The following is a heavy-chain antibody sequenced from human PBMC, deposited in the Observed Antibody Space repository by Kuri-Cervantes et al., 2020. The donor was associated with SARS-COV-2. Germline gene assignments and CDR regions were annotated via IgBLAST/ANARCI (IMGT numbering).Heavy chain of an antibody. V-gene: IGHV4-34*01. CDR1: GGSFSGYD. CDR2: INHSGST. CDR3: ARPGGFLDV. D-gene: IGHD4-23*01. Sequence: SETLSLTCAVYGGSFSGYDWSWIRQPPGKGLEWIGEINHSGSTNYNPSLKSRVTISVDTSKNQFFLKLSSVTAADTAVYYCARPGGFLDVWGKGTTVTVSS. J-gene: IGHJ6*04.